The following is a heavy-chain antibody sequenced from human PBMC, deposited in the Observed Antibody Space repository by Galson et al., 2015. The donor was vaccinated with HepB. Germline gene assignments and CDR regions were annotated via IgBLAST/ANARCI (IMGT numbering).Heavy chain of an antibody. CDR3: ASRGPEYYDYIWGSYRPWGWDAFDI. Sequence: TLSLTCTVSGGSASSGSYYWSWIRQPPGKGLEWIGYIYYSGSTNYNPSLKSRVTISVDTSKNQFSLKLSSVTAADTAVYYCASRGPEYYDYIWGSYRPWGWDAFDIWGQGTMVTVSS. D-gene: IGHD3-16*02. CDR1: GGSASSGSYY. V-gene: IGHV4-61*01. J-gene: IGHJ3*02. CDR2: IYYSGST.